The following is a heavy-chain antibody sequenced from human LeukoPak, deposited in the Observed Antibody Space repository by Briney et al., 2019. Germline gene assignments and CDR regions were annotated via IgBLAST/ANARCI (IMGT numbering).Heavy chain of an antibody. D-gene: IGHD4-17*01. V-gene: IGHV1-69*01. CDR2: IIPIFGTA. J-gene: IGHJ2*01. CDR1: GGTFSSYA. CDR3: ATTVTTRDWYFDL. Sequence: ASVKVSCKASGGTFSSYAISWVRQAPGQGLQWMGGIIPIFGTANYAQKFQGRVTIIADESTSTAYMELSSLRSEDTAVYYCATTVTTRDWYFDLWGRGTLVTVSS.